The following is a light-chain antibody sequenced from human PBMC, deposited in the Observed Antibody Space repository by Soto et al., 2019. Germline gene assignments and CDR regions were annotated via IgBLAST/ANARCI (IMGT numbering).Light chain of an antibody. Sequence: QSVLTQPRSVSGSPGQSVTISCTGTSSDVGGYNYVSWYQQHPGKAPKLMIYDVSKRPPGVPDRFSGSKSGNTASLAISGLQAEDDADYYCYSYTGSYPLVFGTGTKVTVL. V-gene: IGLV2-11*01. CDR3: YSYTGSYPLV. CDR2: DVS. J-gene: IGLJ1*01. CDR1: SSDVGGYNY.